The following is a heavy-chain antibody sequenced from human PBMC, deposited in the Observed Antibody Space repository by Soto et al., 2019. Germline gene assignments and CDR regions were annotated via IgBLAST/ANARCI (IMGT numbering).Heavy chain of an antibody. D-gene: IGHD6-6*01. V-gene: IGHV4-39*07. CDR2: IVHSGST. CDR3: ARGDGNSIAYYYYGMDV. CDR1: GGSIISNSYY. J-gene: IGHJ6*02. Sequence: SETLSLTCTVSGGSIISNSYYWGWIRQPPGKGLEWIGSIVHSGSTNYNPSLKSRVTISVDTSKNQFSLKLSSVTAADTAVYYCARGDGNSIAYYYYGMDVWGQGTTVTVS.